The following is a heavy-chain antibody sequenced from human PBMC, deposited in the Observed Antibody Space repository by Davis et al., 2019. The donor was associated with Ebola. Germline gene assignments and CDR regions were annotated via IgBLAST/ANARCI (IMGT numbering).Heavy chain of an antibody. CDR1: GFTFSSYA. CDR3: ARERVVNGAAAGPTLFDY. J-gene: IGHJ4*02. D-gene: IGHD6-13*01. CDR2: ISYDGSNK. Sequence: PGGSLRLSCAASGFTFSSYAMHWVRQAPGKGLEWVAVISYDGSNKCYADSVKGRFTISRDNSKNTLYLQMNSLRAEDTAVYYCARERVVNGAAAGPTLFDYWGQGTLVTVSS. V-gene: IGHV3-30-3*01.